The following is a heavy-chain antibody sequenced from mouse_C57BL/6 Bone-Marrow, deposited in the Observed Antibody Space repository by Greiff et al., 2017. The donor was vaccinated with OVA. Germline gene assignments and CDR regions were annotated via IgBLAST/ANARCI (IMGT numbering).Heavy chain of an antibody. CDR1: GYPFTDYN. CDR3: ANYYDYDEGAWFAY. Sequence: VQLQQSGPELVKPGASVKISCKASGYPFTDYNMNWVKQSNGKSLEWIGVINPNYGTTSYNQKFKGKATLTVDQSSSTAYLQRNSLTSEDAAVYYCANYYDYDEGAWFAYWGQGTLVTVSA. CDR2: INPNYGTT. V-gene: IGHV1-39*01. J-gene: IGHJ3*01. D-gene: IGHD2-4*01.